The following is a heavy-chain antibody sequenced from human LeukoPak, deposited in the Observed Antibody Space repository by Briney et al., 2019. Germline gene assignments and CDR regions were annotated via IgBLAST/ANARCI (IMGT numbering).Heavy chain of an antibody. Sequence: SETLSLTCTVSGGSISSSSYYWGWIRQPPGKGLEWIGSIYYSGSTYYNPSLKSRVTISVDTSKNQFSLKLSSVTAADTAVYYCARHSGWYLDYWGQGTLVTVX. J-gene: IGHJ4*02. CDR1: GGSISSSSYY. D-gene: IGHD6-19*01. V-gene: IGHV4-39*01. CDR3: ARHSGWYLDY. CDR2: IYYSGST.